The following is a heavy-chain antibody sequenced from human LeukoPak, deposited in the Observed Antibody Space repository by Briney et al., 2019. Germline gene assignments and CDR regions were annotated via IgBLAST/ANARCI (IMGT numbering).Heavy chain of an antibody. J-gene: IGHJ5*02. D-gene: IGHD2-2*01. Sequence: GRSLRLSCAASGFTFSSYGMHWVRQAPGKGLEWVAVIWYDGSNKCYADSVKGRFTISRDNSKNTLYLQMNSLRAEDTAVYYCARAGWSTTRPWFDPWGQGTLVTVSS. CDR1: GFTFSSYG. V-gene: IGHV3-33*01. CDR2: IWYDGSNK. CDR3: ARAGWSTTRPWFDP.